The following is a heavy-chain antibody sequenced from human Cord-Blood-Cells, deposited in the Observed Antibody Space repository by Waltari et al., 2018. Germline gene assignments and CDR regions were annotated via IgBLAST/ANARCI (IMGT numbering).Heavy chain of an antibody. V-gene: IGHV4-39*02. J-gene: IGHJ4*02. CDR3: AGDGGNSDVGYYFDY. CDR1: GGSISSSSYY. CDR2: IYYSGST. D-gene: IGHD2-21*02. Sequence: QLQLQESGPGLVKPSETLSLTCTFSGGSISSSSYYWCWSRHPPGKGLEWIGRIYYSGSTYYNPSLKSRVTISVDTSKNQFSLKLSSVTAADTAVYYCAGDGGNSDVGYYFDYWGQGTLVTVSS.